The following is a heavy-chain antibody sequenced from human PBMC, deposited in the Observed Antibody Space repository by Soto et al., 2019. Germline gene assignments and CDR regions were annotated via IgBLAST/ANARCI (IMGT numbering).Heavy chain of an antibody. V-gene: IGHV5-51*01. D-gene: IGHD3-3*01. Sequence: PGESLKISCKGSGYRFNSYWIGWVRQMPGKGLEWMGIIYPGDSATRYSPSFQGQVTISADKSISTAYLQWSSLKASDTAMYYCARHEEITIFGVVLVGGMDVWGQGTTVTVSS. CDR1: GYRFNSYW. CDR3: ARHEEITIFGVVLVGGMDV. J-gene: IGHJ6*02. CDR2: IYPGDSAT.